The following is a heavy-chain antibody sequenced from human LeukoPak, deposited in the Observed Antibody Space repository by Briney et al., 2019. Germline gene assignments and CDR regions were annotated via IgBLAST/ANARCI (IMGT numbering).Heavy chain of an antibody. CDR3: STHSQYGRPYYYYYMDV. V-gene: IGHV5-51*01. D-gene: IGHD2/OR15-2a*01. J-gene: IGHJ6*03. CDR2: IYPGDSDT. CDR1: GYNLTSYW. Sequence: HGEALKISCNGSGYNLTSYWIAWVRPMPRKGLEWNGLIYPGDSDTRYSPSFQGQVTISADKSRSPAYLPWSSLKASDTAMYYCSTHSQYGRPYYYYYMDVWGKGTTVTVSS.